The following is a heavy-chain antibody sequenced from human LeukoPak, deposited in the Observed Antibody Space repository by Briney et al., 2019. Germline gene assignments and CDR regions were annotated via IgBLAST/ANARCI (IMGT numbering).Heavy chain of an antibody. CDR2: ISWNSGSI. CDR3: AKALGD. CDR1: GFTFDDCA. D-gene: IGHD3-10*01. Sequence: PGRSLRLSCAASGFTFDDCAMHWVRQAPGKGLEWVSGISWNSGSIGYADSVKGRFTISRDNAKNSLYLQMNSLRAEDTALYYCAKALGDWGQGTLVTVSS. J-gene: IGHJ4*02. V-gene: IGHV3-9*01.